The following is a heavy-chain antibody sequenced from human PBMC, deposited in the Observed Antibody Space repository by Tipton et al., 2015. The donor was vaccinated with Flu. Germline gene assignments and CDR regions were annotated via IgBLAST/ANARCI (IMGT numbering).Heavy chain of an antibody. CDR1: GGSISSSNW. V-gene: IGHV4-4*02. D-gene: IGHD4-11*01. CDR2: IYYSGST. Sequence: TLSLTCAVSGGSISSSNWWSWVRQPPGKGLEWIGYIYYSGSTNYNPSLKSRVTISVDTSKNQFSLKLSSVTAADTAVYYCARMTTALNFDYWGQGTLVTVSS. J-gene: IGHJ4*02. CDR3: ARMTTALNFDY.